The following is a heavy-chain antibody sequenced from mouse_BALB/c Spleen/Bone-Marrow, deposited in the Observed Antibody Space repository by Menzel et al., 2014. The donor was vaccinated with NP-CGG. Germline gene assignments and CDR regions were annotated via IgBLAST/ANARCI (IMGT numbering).Heavy chain of an antibody. CDR2: IRNKANGYTT. CDR1: GFTFTDYY. CDR3: ATGWFAY. V-gene: IGHV7-3*02. Sequence: EVMLVESGGGLVQPGGSLRLSCATSGFTFTDYYMSWVRQPPGKALEWLGFIRNKANGYTTEYSASVKGRFTISRDNSQSILYLQMNTLRAEDSATYYCATGWFAYWGQGTLVPVSA. J-gene: IGHJ3*01.